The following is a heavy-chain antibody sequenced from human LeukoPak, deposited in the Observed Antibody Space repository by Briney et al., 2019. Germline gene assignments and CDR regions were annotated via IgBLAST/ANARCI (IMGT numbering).Heavy chain of an antibody. CDR2: IYTSGNT. V-gene: IGHV4-61*02. Sequence: PSETLSLTCTVSGGSISSSSYYWSWIRQPAGTGLEWIGLIYTSGNTNYNPSLKSRVTISVDTSKNQFSLKLTSVTAADTAVYYCARVLKWFGELYNWFDPWGQGTLVTVSS. D-gene: IGHD3-10*01. CDR1: GGSISSSSYY. J-gene: IGHJ5*02. CDR3: ARVLKWFGELYNWFDP.